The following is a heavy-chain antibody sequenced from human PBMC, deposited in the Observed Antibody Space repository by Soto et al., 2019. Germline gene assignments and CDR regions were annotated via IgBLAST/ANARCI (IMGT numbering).Heavy chain of an antibody. CDR3: ASGDYDWQQAMNY. D-gene: IGHD5-12*01. V-gene: IGHV4-31*01. Sequence: QVQLQESGPGLVKPSQTLSLTCTVSGGSISSGGYYWSWIRQHPGKGLEWIGYIYYSGSTYYNPSRKGPSTTSVDTSKNQFSLKLGSVTAADTAVYYCASGDYDWQQAMNYWGQGTLVTVSP. CDR1: GGSISSGGYY. CDR2: IYYSGST. J-gene: IGHJ4*02.